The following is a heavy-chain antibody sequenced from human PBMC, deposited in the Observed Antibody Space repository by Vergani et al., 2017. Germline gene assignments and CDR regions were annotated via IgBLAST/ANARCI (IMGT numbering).Heavy chain of an antibody. J-gene: IGHJ4*02. CDR3: ARGLWDCTHIRCSPPSY. D-gene: IGHD2-8*01. V-gene: IGHV3-11*06. CDR1: GFTFSDYY. CDR2: ISGSSSYV. Sequence: QVQLVVSGGGLVEPGGSRRLSCSASGFTFSDYYMTWVRQAPGKGLEWVASISGSSSYVFYRDSVEGRFTITRDNAKKSVYLQMNSLRAEDTAMYFCARGLWDCTHIRCSPPSYWGQGTQVTVSS.